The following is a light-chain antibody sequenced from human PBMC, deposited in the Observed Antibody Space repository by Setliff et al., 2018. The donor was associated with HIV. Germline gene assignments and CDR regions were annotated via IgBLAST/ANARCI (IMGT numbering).Light chain of an antibody. V-gene: IGLV2-11*01. Sequence: QSALTQPRSVSGSPGQSVTISCTGTSSDVGGYKYVSWYQQHPGKAPKLMIYDVSKRPSGVPDRFSSSKSGNTASLTISGLQAEDEADYYCCSYAGSYTFGYVFGTGTRSPS. CDR1: SSDVGGYKY. J-gene: IGLJ1*01. CDR2: DVS. CDR3: CSYAGSYTFGYV.